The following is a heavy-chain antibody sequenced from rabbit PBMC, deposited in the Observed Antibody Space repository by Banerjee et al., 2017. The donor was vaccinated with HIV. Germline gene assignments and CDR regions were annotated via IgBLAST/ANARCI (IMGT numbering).Heavy chain of an antibody. D-gene: IGHD4-1*01. CDR3: ARCDTSAWGLDL. Sequence: QSLEESGGDLVKPGASLTLTCTASGFSFSSTPYMCWVRQAPGKGLEWIACISGSRGSTYYASWAKGRFTISKTSSTTVTLQMTSLTAADTATYFCARCDTSAWGLDLWGPGTLVTVS. CDR1: GFSFSSTPY. V-gene: IGHV1S40*01. CDR2: ISGSRGST. J-gene: IGHJ6*01.